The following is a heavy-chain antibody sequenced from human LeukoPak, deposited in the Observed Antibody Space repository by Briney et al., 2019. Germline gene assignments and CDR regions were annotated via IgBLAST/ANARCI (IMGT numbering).Heavy chain of an antibody. CDR2: TYSGGST. J-gene: IGHJ4*02. CDR3: ARGTVTPYDY. V-gene: IGHV3-53*01. Sequence: GGSLRLSCAASGFTVSSNYMSWVRQAPGKGLEWVSATYSGGSTYYADSVKGRFTISSDNSKNSLYLQMNSLRDEDTAVYYCARGTVTPYDYWGQGTLVTVSS. CDR1: GFTVSSNY. D-gene: IGHD4-17*01.